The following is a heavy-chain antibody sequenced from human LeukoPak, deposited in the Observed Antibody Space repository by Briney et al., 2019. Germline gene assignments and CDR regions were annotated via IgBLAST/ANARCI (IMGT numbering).Heavy chain of an antibody. V-gene: IGHV3-23*01. Sequence: PGGSLRLSCAASGFTFTNFAMKWVRQAPGKGLEWVADISGGGEHTFYADSVKGRFTISRDNSKDTLHLQMNSLRAEDTAVYYCARDSDYYGSGTHFDYWGQGTLVTVSS. CDR2: ISGGGEHT. J-gene: IGHJ4*02. CDR1: GFTFTNFA. CDR3: ARDSDYYGSGTHFDY. D-gene: IGHD3-10*01.